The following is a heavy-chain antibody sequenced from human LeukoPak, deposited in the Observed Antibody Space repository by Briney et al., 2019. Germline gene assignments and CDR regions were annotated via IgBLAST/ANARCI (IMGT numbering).Heavy chain of an antibody. J-gene: IGHJ4*02. CDR2: IYNGGST. CDR1: GGSISTYY. V-gene: IGHV4-59*01. Sequence: SETLSLTCTVSGGSISTYYWSWIRKPPGKGLEWIGHIYNGGSTNYSPSLKTRVTISVDPSKNQFSLRLSSVTAADTAVYYCARFKRAGGWSYFDYWGQGTLVTVSS. D-gene: IGHD6-19*01. CDR3: ARFKRAGGWSYFDY.